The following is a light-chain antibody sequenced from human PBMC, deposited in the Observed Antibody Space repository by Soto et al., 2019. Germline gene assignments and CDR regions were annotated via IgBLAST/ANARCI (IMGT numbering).Light chain of an antibody. CDR3: QQYDNWHPRT. Sequence: EIVMTRSPATLSVSPGQRATLSCRGSQSVSTNLAWYQQKPVQAPRLLIYSASTRATGIPARFSGSGSGTEFTLPISSLQSQDFAPYYCQQYDNWHPRTFGPGTKVDIK. V-gene: IGKV3-15*01. CDR2: SAS. CDR1: QSVSTN. J-gene: IGKJ3*01.